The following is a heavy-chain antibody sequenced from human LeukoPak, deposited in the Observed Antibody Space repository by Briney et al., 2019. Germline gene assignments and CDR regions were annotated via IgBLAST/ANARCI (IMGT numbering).Heavy chain of an antibody. CDR1: GYTFTVYF. Sequence: GASVKVSCKASGYTFTVYFMHWVRQAPGQGLEWMGGIIPIFGTANYAQKFQGRVTITADESTSTAYMELSSLRSEDTAVYYCARDQRFERRKLERRTADAFDIWGQGTMVTVSS. D-gene: IGHD1-1*01. J-gene: IGHJ3*02. V-gene: IGHV1-69*13. CDR2: IIPIFGTA. CDR3: ARDQRFERRKLERRTADAFDI.